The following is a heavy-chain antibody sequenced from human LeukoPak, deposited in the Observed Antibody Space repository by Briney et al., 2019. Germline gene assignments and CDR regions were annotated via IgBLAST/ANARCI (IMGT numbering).Heavy chain of an antibody. CDR2: IIPIFGTA. CDR3: ARTLGYCSSTSCSDAFDI. Sequence: SVKVSCKASGGTFSSYAISWVRQAPGQGLEWMGGIIPIFGTANYAQEFQGRVTITADESTSTAYMELSSLRSEDTAVYYCARTLGYCSSTSCSDAFDIWGQGTMVTVSS. J-gene: IGHJ3*02. D-gene: IGHD2-2*01. CDR1: GGTFSSYA. V-gene: IGHV1-69*01.